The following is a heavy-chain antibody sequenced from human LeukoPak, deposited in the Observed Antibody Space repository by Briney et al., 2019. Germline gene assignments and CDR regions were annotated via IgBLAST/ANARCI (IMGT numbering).Heavy chain of an antibody. CDR2: ILSDGSDT. D-gene: IGHD3-10*01. Sequence: GGSLRLSCAASGFTFSDTWMHWVRQAPGKGRGWVSRILSDGSDTRYAESVKGRFTISRDNAKNTLYLQMNGLRAEDTAVYYCARDWFHGIHSWGQGNLVTVSS. J-gene: IGHJ4*02. CDR1: GFTFSDTW. V-gene: IGHV3-74*01. CDR3: ARDWFHGIHS.